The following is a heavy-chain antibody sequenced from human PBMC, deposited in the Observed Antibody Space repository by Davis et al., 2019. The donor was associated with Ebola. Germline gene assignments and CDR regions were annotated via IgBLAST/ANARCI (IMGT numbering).Heavy chain of an antibody. CDR3: AKDLGDFWSSYYYISHGMDV. V-gene: IGHV3-9*01. D-gene: IGHD3-3*01. Sequence: SLKISCAASEFTFSGYAMHWVRQAPGKGLEWVSGISWNSGSIGYADSVKGRLTISRDNSKSTLYLQMNSLRAEDTAVYYCAKDLGDFWSSYYYISHGMDVWGKGTTVTVSS. CDR2: ISWNSGSI. J-gene: IGHJ6*04. CDR1: EFTFSGYA.